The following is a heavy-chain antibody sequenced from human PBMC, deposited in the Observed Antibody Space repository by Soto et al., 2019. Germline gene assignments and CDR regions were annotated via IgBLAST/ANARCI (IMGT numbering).Heavy chain of an antibody. D-gene: IGHD6-13*01. J-gene: IGHJ4*02. CDR3: ASHHLQQLYPSFDY. Sequence: ASVKVSCKASGYTFTSYYMHWVRQAPGQGLEWMGIINPSGGSTSYAQKFQGRVTMTRDTSTSTVYMELSSLSSEDTAVYYCASHHLQQLYPSFDYWGQGTLVTVYS. CDR2: INPSGGST. CDR1: GYTFTSYY. V-gene: IGHV1-46*01.